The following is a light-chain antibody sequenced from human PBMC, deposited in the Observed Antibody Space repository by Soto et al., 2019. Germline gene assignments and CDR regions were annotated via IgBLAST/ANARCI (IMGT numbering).Light chain of an antibody. Sequence: QSVLTQPPSASGTPGQRVTTSCSGSGSNIGPNYVYWFQQFPGTAPKLLIYNNDQRPSGVPDRFSGSKSGTSASLGISGLRSEDEADYYCAAWDDSLSGRVFGGGTQLTVL. J-gene: IGLJ3*02. CDR3: AAWDDSLSGRV. CDR2: NND. V-gene: IGLV1-47*02. CDR1: GSNIGPNY.